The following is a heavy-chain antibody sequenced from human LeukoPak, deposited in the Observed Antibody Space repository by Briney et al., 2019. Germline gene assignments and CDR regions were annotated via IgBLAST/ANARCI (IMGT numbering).Heavy chain of an antibody. D-gene: IGHD3-22*01. CDR3: ARRINYYDSSGYYYVRYFDS. V-gene: IGHV3-74*01. J-gene: IGHJ4*02. CDR1: GFTFSSYA. Sequence: GGSLRLSCAASGFTFSSYAMSWVRQAPGKGPVWVARINTDGSSLNYADSVKGRFTISRDNAKNTLYLQMNSLGAEDTAVYYCARRINYYDSSGYYYVRYFDSWGQGTLVAVSS. CDR2: INTDGSSL.